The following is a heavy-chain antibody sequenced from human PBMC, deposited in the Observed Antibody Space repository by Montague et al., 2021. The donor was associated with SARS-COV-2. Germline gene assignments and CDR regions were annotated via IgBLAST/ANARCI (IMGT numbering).Heavy chain of an antibody. J-gene: IGHJ4*02. CDR2: TFRSGDS. D-gene: IGHD3-22*01. V-gene: IGHV4-4*02. CDR1: GDSISNSNW. CDR3: VRGGTMTVVVFDY. Sequence: SETLSLTCTVSGDSISNSNWWTWVRQSLGRGLEWIGETFRSGDSNYNPSLRSRVTMSVDMSRNQFSLSLSNVTAADTAIYYCVRGGTMTVVVFDYWGQGTLVTVSS.